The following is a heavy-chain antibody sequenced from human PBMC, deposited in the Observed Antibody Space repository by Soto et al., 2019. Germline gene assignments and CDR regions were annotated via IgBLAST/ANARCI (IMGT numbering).Heavy chain of an antibody. D-gene: IGHD2-2*01. J-gene: IGHJ5*02. CDR1: SGSISSSNW. CDR2: IYHSGST. V-gene: IGHV4-4*02. Sequence: QVQLQESGPGPVKPSGTLSLTCAVSSGSISSSNWWSWVRQLPGKGLEWIGEIYHSGSTNYNPSLKSRVTISVDKSKNQFSLKLSSVTAADTAVYYCARDRYCSSTSCYGWFDPWGQGTLVTVSS. CDR3: ARDRYCSSTSCYGWFDP.